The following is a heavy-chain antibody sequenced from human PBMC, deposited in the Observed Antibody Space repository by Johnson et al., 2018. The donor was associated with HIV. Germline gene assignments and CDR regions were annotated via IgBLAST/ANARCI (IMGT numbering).Heavy chain of an antibody. D-gene: IGHD5-12*01. CDR2: ISYVEINK. CDR3: ASGDDDGF. V-gene: IGHV3-30*04. CDR1: GLTFSHYP. Sequence: QVQLVESGGGVVQPGPSLRLSCPPSGLTFSHYPMPWARQAPAKGLEWVAVISYVEINKSYADSVKGRFTISRDNSKSTLFLQMNSLRLEDTAVYYCASGDDDGFWGQGTMVTVSS. J-gene: IGHJ3*01.